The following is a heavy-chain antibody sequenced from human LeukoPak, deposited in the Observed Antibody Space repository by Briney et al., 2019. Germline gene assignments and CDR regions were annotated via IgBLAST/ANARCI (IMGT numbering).Heavy chain of an antibody. J-gene: IGHJ4*02. CDR1: GGTFSSYA. Sequence: SVKVSCKASGGTFSSYAISWVRQAPGQGLEWMGGIIPIFGTANYAQKFQGRVTITTDESTSTAYMELSSLRSEDTAVYYCARGEGYGDYEDFDYWGQGTLVTVSS. D-gene: IGHD4-17*01. CDR2: IIPIFGTA. V-gene: IGHV1-69*05. CDR3: ARGEGYGDYEDFDY.